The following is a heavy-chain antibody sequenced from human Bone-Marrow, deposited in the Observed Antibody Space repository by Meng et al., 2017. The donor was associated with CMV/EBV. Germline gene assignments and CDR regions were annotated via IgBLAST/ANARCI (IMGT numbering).Heavy chain of an antibody. CDR1: GFTFSDYY. CDR3: TAGIAVVGSGY. D-gene: IGHD6-19*01. CDR2: ISSSGSTI. J-gene: IGHJ4*02. V-gene: IGHV3-11*01. Sequence: GESLKISCAASGFTFSDYYMSWIRQAPGKGLEWVSYISSSGSTIYYADSVKGRFTISRDNAKNSLYLQMNSLRAEDTAVYYCTAGIAVVGSGYWGQGTLVTVSS.